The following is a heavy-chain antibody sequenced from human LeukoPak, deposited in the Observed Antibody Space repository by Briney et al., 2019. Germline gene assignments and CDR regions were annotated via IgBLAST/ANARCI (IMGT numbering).Heavy chain of an antibody. V-gene: IGHV3-7*05. CDR3: VRFVSLGY. J-gene: IGHJ4*02. Sequence: PGGSLRLSCAASGFTFSSSWMSWVRQAPGKGLEWVANIKQDGGETNYVDSVKGRFTISRDNAKNSLYLQMNSLRAEDTAVYYCVRFVSLGYWGQGTLVTVSS. CDR1: GFTFSSSW. D-gene: IGHD3-16*02. CDR2: IKQDGGET.